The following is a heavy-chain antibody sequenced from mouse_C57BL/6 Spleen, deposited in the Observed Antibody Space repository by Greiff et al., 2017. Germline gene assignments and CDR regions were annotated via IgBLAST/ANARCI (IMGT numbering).Heavy chain of an antibody. Sequence: QVQLQQPGAELVMPGASVKLSCKASGYTFTSYWMHLVKQRPGQGLEWIGEIDPSDSYTNYNQKFKGKSTLTVDKSSSTAYMQLSSLTSEDSAVYYCARYYSKRYWYFDVWGTGTTVTVSS. CDR3: ARYYSKRYWYFDV. D-gene: IGHD2-12*01. V-gene: IGHV1-69*01. J-gene: IGHJ1*03. CDR2: IDPSDSYT. CDR1: GYTFTSYW.